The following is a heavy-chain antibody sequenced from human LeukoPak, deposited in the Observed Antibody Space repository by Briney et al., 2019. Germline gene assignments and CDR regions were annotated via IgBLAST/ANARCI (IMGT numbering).Heavy chain of an antibody. CDR1: GGSFSGYY. V-gene: IGHV4-34*01. J-gene: IGHJ4*02. CDR3: ARGSNDYVDY. Sequence: SETLSLTCAVYGGSFSGYYWSWIRQPPGKGLEWIGEINHSGSTNYNPSLKSRVTISVDTSKNQFSLKLSSVTAADTAVYYCARGSNDYVDYWGQGTLVTVSS. CDR2: INHSGST.